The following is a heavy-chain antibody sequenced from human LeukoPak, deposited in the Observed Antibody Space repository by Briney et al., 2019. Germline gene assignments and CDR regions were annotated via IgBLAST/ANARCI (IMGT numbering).Heavy chain of an antibody. CDR3: ARGGTTATPDY. J-gene: IGHJ4*02. D-gene: IGHD2-15*01. V-gene: IGHV1-18*01. CDR2: NSTYNGNT. CDR1: GNTFSSYG. Sequence: ASVKVSCKASGNTFSSYGISWVRQAPGLGLEWMGWNSTYNGNTNYAQKFQGRVTITADKSTSTAYMELSSLRSEDTAVYYCARGGTTATPDYWGQGTLVTVSS.